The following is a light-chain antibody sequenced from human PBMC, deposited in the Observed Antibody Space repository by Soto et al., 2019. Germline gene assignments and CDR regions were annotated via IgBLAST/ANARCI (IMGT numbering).Light chain of an antibody. CDR3: QQSYSTPYT. J-gene: IGKJ2*01. V-gene: IGKV1-39*01. Sequence: DIQMTQSPSSLSASVGDRVTITCRASQGITIYLNWYQQKPGKAPKLLLYGASSLQGGVPARFSGSGSGTDFTLTISSLQPEDFGTYYCQQSYSTPYTFGRGTKLEIK. CDR2: GAS. CDR1: QGITIY.